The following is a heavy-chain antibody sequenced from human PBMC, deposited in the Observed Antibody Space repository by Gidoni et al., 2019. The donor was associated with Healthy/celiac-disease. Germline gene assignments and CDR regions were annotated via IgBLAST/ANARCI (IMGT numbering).Heavy chain of an antibody. CDR3: ARDGYSYGYYFDY. CDR1: GFPFSSYE. J-gene: IGHJ4*02. Sequence: EVQLVESGGGLVQPGGSLRLSCAASGFPFSSYEMNWVRQAPGKGLEWVSYISSSGSTIYYADSVKGRFTISRDNAKNSLYLQMNSLRAEDTAVYYCARDGYSYGYYFDYWGQGTLVTVSS. D-gene: IGHD5-18*01. CDR2: ISSSGSTI. V-gene: IGHV3-48*03.